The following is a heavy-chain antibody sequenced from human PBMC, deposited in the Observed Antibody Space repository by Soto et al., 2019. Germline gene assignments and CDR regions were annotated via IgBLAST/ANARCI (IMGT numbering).Heavy chain of an antibody. Sequence: GGSLRLSCATSGFTVSSNYMGWVRQAPGKGLEWVSVIYSGGSAYYADSVKGRFTISRDNSKNTLYLQMNSLRAEDTAVYYCARDGSYYGSGSYYGMDVWGQGTTVTVSS. V-gene: IGHV3-66*01. CDR1: GFTVSSNY. CDR2: IYSGGSA. CDR3: ARDGSYYGSGSYYGMDV. J-gene: IGHJ6*02. D-gene: IGHD3-10*01.